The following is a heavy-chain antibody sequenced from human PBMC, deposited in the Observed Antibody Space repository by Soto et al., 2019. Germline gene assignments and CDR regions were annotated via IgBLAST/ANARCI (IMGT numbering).Heavy chain of an antibody. CDR1: GGSITSYF. CDR2: IYYTGST. CDR3: ASLDY. V-gene: IGHV4-59*01. Sequence: PSETLSLTCTVSGGSITSYFWSWIRQPPGKGLEWIGYIYYTGSTNYNPSLKSRVTMTIDTSKKQLSLKLSSVTAADTAVYYCASLDYWGQGSLVTVSS. J-gene: IGHJ4*02.